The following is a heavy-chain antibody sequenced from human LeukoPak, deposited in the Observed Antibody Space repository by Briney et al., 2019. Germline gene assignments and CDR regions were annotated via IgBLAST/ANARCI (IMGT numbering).Heavy chain of an antibody. J-gene: IGHJ4*02. D-gene: IGHD3-10*01. Sequence: GGSLRLSCAASGYTFSSYDMHWVRQATGKGLEWVSAIGTAGDTHYPGSVKGRFTISRENAKNSLYLQMSSLRAGDTAVYYCARGYYYGSGSYWGFDYWGQGTLVTVSS. CDR3: ARGYYYGSGSYWGFDY. V-gene: IGHV3-13*04. CDR2: IGTAGDT. CDR1: GYTFSSYD.